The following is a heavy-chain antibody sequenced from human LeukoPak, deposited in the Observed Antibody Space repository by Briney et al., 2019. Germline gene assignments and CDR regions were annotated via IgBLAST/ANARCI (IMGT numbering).Heavy chain of an antibody. Sequence: SVKVSCKPSGGTFSSYAISWVRQAPGQRLEWMGRIIPIFGIANYAQKFQARVTTTPNKSTSTAYMELSSLRSKDTAVYYCAGGADSSGYPFDTWGEGAPGTASS. D-gene: IGHD3-22*01. CDR3: AGGADSSGYPFDT. CDR2: IIPIFGIA. V-gene: IGHV1-69*04. CDR1: GGTFSSYA. J-gene: IGHJ4*02.